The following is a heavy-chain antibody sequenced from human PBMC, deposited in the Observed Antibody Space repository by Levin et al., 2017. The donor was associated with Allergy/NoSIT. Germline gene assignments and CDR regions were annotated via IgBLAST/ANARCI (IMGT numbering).Heavy chain of an antibody. J-gene: IGHJ3*02. V-gene: IGHV3-7*01. D-gene: IGHD2-15*01. CDR1: GLTFSTYW. Sequence: GGSLRLSCVASGLTFSTYWMSWVRQAPGKGLEWVANIKQDGSEIYYVDSVKGRFTISRGNTKNSLFLQMNSLRAEDTAVYYCATDPYSISASVFNIWGQGTMVTVSS. CDR2: IKQDGSEI. CDR3: ATDPYSISASVFNI.